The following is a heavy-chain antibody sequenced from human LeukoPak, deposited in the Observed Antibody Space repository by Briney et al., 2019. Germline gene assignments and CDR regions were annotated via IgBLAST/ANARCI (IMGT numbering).Heavy chain of an antibody. V-gene: IGHV3-30*04. CDR3: ARDYSSGWTDAFDI. CDR1: GFTFSSYA. Sequence: PGRSLRLSCAASGFTFSSYAMHWVRQAQGKGLEWVAVISYDGSNKYYADSVKGRLTISRDNSKNTLYLQMNSLRAEDTAVYYCARDYSSGWTDAFDIWGQGKMVTVSS. CDR2: ISYDGSNK. J-gene: IGHJ3*02. D-gene: IGHD6-19*01.